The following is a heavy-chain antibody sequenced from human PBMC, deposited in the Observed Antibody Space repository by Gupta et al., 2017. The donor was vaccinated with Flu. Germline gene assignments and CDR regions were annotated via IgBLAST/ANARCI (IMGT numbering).Heavy chain of an antibody. CDR3: ARGHIVVVPAALKLYYYYYYMDV. CDR1: GGSFSGYY. D-gene: IGHD2-2*01. CDR2: INHSGST. Sequence: QVQLQQWGAGLLKPSETLSLTCAVYGGSFSGYYWSWIRQPPGKGLEWIGEINHSGSTNYNPSLKSRVTISVDTSKNQFSLKLSSVTAADTAVYYCARGHIVVVPAALKLYYYYYYMDVWGKGTTVTVSS. J-gene: IGHJ6*03. V-gene: IGHV4-34*01.